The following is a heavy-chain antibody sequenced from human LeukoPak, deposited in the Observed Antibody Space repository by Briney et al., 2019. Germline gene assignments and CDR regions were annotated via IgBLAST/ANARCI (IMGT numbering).Heavy chain of an antibody. V-gene: IGHV3-21*01. Sequence: GRSLRLSCAASGFTFDDYAMHWVRQAPGKGLEWVSSISSSSSYIYYADSVKGRFTISRDNAKNSLYLQMNSLRAEDTAVYYCARVGYYDSNGYRSFDYWGQGTLVTVSS. CDR3: ARVGYYDSNGYRSFDY. D-gene: IGHD3-22*01. J-gene: IGHJ4*02. CDR1: GFTFDDYA. CDR2: ISSSSSYI.